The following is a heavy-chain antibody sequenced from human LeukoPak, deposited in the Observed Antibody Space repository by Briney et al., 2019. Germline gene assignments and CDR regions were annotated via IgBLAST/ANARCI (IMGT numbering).Heavy chain of an antibody. Sequence: KPSETLSLTCAVYGGSFSGYYWSWIRQPPGKGLEWIGEINHSGSTNYNPSLKSRVTISVDTSKNQFSLKLSSVTAADTAVYYCARGQFYDYVWGWYGINRKRTTYGMDVWGQGTTVTVSS. CDR3: ARGQFYDYVWGWYGINRKRTTYGMDV. V-gene: IGHV4-34*01. CDR1: GGSFSGYY. CDR2: INHSGST. J-gene: IGHJ6*02. D-gene: IGHD3-16*01.